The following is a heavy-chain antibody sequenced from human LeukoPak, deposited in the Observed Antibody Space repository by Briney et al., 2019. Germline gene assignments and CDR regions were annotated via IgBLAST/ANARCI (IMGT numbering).Heavy chain of an antibody. CDR3: ARGGRETYSGYLKNYYGMDV. CDR2: INHSGST. J-gene: IGHJ6*02. V-gene: IGHV4-34*01. D-gene: IGHD5-12*01. CDR1: GGSFSGYY. Sequence: SETLSLTCAVYGGSFSGYYWSWIRQPPGKGLEWIGEINHSGSTNYNPSLKSRVTISVDTSKNQFSLKLSSVTAADTAVYYCARGGRETYSGYLKNYYGMDVWGQGTTVTVSS.